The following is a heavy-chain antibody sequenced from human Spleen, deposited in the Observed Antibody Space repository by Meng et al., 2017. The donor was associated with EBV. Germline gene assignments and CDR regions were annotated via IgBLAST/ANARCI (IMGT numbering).Heavy chain of an antibody. Sequence: QITLKESGPTLGKSTQTLTLTCTFFGFSLSTRGVSVGWIRQPPGKALEWLALIYWDDDKRYSPSLINRLTITKDTSKNQVVLTMTNMDPVDTATYYCAHQIDANWFDPWGQGTLVTVSS. V-gene: IGHV2-5*02. D-gene: IGHD2/OR15-2a*01. CDR3: AHQIDANWFDP. CDR1: GFSLSTRGVS. J-gene: IGHJ5*02. CDR2: IYWDDDK.